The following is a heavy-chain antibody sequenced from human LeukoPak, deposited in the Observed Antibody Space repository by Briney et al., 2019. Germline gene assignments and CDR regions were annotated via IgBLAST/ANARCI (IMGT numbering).Heavy chain of an antibody. CDR2: IYYSGRT. CDR1: GGSITSDSYY. J-gene: IGHJ6*03. CDR3: ARQDCSSTSCYRYYYYYYYMDV. V-gene: IGHV4-39*01. D-gene: IGHD2-2*01. Sequence: SKTLSLTCTVSGGSITSDSYYWGWIRQPPGKGLEWIGTIYYSGRTYYNPSLKSRVTTSVDTSKNQFSLKLSSVTAADTAVYYCARQDCSSTSCYRYYYYYYYMDVWGKGTTVTVSS.